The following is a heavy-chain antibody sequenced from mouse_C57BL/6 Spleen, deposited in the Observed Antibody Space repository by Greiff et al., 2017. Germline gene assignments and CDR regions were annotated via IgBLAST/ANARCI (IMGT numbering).Heavy chain of an antibody. J-gene: IGHJ3*01. Sequence: QVQLQQPGAELVKPGASVTMSCKASGYTFTSYWITWVKQRPGHGLEWIGDIYPGSGSTNYNEKFKSKATLTVDTSSSTAYMQLSSLTSEDSAVYYCARYLYSNYPSWCAYWGQGTLVTVSA. CDR2: IYPGSGST. V-gene: IGHV1-55*01. CDR1: GYTFTSYW. D-gene: IGHD2-5*01. CDR3: ARYLYSNYPSWCAY.